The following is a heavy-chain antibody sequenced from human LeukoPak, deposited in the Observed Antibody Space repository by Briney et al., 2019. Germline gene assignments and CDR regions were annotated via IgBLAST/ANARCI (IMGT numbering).Heavy chain of an antibody. J-gene: IGHJ6*04. CDR1: GYTFSDYY. D-gene: IGHD6-13*01. CDR3: ARTITASGTSY. V-gene: IGHV1-2*02. CDR2: INPDSGGT. Sequence: GASVKVSCKASGYTFSDYYMHWVRQAPGQGLEWMGWINPDSGGTTYAQSFQGRVTMTRDTSISTGYMELSGLRPDDTAVYYCARTITASGTSYWGKGTTVTVSS.